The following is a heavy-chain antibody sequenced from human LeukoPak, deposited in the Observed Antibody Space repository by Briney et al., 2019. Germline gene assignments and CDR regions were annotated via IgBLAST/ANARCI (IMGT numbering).Heavy chain of an antibody. J-gene: IGHJ5*02. D-gene: IGHD6-13*01. CDR3: ARVSSSWSNWFDP. V-gene: IGHV3-30*04. Sequence: PGRSLRLSCAASGSTFSSYAMHWVRQAPGKGLEWVAVISYDGSNKYYADSVKGRFTISRDNSKNTLYLQMNSLRAEDTAVYYCARVSSSWSNWFDPWGQGTLVTVSS. CDR2: ISYDGSNK. CDR1: GSTFSSYA.